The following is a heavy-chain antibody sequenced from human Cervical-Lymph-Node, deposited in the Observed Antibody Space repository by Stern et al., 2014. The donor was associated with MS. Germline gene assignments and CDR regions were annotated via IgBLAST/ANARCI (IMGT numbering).Heavy chain of an antibody. CDR3: ASAYSSSHYYFDY. J-gene: IGHJ4*02. D-gene: IGHD6-13*01. CDR1: GFSFSRSA. V-gene: IGHV3-33*01. Sequence: DQLVESGGGVVQPGRSLRLSCAASGFSFSRSAMHWVRQAPGKGLEWVALIWYDGSNPYYADSVTGRFTISRDNFKNKLYLQMNSLRAEDTAVYYCASAYSSSHYYFDYWGQGTLVTVSS. CDR2: IWYDGSNP.